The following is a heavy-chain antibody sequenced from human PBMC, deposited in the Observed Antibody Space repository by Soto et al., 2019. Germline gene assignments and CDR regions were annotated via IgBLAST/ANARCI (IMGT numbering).Heavy chain of an antibody. D-gene: IGHD1-26*01. J-gene: IGHJ4*02. CDR2: IYFDGITT. CDR3: ARGGAMGVDY. V-gene: IGHV3-74*01. CDR1: GVTLYTHW. Sequence: GWSLRLGCAASGVTLYTHWMHWVRQAPGKGLVWVSRIYFDGITTNYADSVKGRLTVSRDNAKNTVYLHVNTLRDEDTAVYYCARGGAMGVDYWGQGTLVTVSS.